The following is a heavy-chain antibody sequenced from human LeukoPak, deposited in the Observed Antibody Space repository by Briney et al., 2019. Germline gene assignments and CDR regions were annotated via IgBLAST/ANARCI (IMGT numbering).Heavy chain of an antibody. V-gene: IGHV4-4*07. CDR1: GGSISSYY. CDR3: ARAGSYYDSSGKYNWFDP. J-gene: IGHJ5*02. CDR2: IYTSGST. Sequence: SETLYLTCTVSGGSISSYYWSWIRQPAGKGLEWIGRIYTSGSTNYNPSLKSRVTMSVDTSKNQFSLKLSSVTAADTAVYYCARAGSYYDSSGKYNWFDPWGQGTLVTVSS. D-gene: IGHD3-22*01.